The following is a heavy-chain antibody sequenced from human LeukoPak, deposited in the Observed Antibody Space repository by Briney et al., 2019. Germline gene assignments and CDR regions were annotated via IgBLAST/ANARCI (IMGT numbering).Heavy chain of an antibody. Sequence: GGSLRLSCAASGFTFSSYWMSWVRQAPGKGLEWVANIKQDGSEKYYVDSVKGRFTISRDNAKNSLYLQMNSLRAEDTAVYYCAREPPRSSGSDVFDIWGQGTMVTVSS. J-gene: IGHJ3*02. CDR3: AREPPRSSGSDVFDI. CDR1: GFTFSSYW. V-gene: IGHV3-7*01. D-gene: IGHD3-22*01. CDR2: IKQDGSEK.